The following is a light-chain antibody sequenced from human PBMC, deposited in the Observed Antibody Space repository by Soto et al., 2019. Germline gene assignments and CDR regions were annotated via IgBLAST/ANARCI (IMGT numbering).Light chain of an antibody. CDR3: QQYSSSPWT. J-gene: IGKJ1*01. CDR1: QSVSSSY. CDR2: GAS. V-gene: IGKV3-20*01. Sequence: EIVMTQSPCTLSLSPGERATLSCRASQSVSSSYLGWYQQKPGQAPRLLIYGASSRATGIPDRFSGSGSGTDFTLTISRLEPEDFAVYYCQQYSSSPWTFAQGTKVAIK.